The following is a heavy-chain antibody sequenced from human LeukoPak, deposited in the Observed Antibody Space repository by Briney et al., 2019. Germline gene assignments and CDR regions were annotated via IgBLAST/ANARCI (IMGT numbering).Heavy chain of an antibody. CDR3: ARDQGFCSSTSCHDYYYYGMDV. J-gene: IGHJ6*02. V-gene: IGHV3-21*01. Sequence: PGGSLRLSCAASGFTFGSYSMNWVRQAPGKGLEWVSSISSSSSYIYYADSVKGRFTISRDNAKNSLYLQMNSLRAEDTAVYYCARDQGFCSSTSCHDYYYYGMDVWGQGTTVTVSS. CDR1: GFTFGSYS. D-gene: IGHD2-2*01. CDR2: ISSSSSYI.